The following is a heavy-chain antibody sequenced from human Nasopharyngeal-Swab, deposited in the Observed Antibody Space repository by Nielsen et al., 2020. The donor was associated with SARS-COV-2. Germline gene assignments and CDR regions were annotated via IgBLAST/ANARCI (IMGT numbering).Heavy chain of an antibody. V-gene: IGHV3-21*01. CDR1: GFTFSSYS. J-gene: IGHJ4*02. Sequence: GGSLRLSCAASGFTFSSYSMNWVRQAPGKGLEWDSSISSSSSYIYYADSVKGRFTISRDNAKNSLYLQMNSLRAEDTAVYYCARDQGCCSSTSCYEFDYWGQGTLVTVSS. CDR2: ISSSSSYI. D-gene: IGHD2-2*01. CDR3: ARDQGCCSSTSCYEFDY.